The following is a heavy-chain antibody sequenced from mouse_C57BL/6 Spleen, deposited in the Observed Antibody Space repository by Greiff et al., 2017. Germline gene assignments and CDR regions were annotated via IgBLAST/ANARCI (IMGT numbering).Heavy chain of an antibody. Sequence: VQLQQPGAELVKPGASVKLSCKASGYTFTSYWMHWVKQRPGRGLEWIGRIDPKSGGTKYNEKFKSKATLTVDKPSSTAYMQLSSLTSEDSAVXYCARDSNYLAWFAYWGQGTLVTVSA. J-gene: IGHJ3*01. D-gene: IGHD2-5*01. CDR1: GYTFTSYW. V-gene: IGHV1-72*01. CDR2: IDPKSGGT. CDR3: ARDSNYLAWFAY.